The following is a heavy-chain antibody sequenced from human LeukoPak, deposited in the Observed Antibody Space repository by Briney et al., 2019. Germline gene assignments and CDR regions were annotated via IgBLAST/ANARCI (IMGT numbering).Heavy chain of an antibody. V-gene: IGHV3-7*01. D-gene: IGHD2-15*01. CDR2: IVQDGSDT. CDR3: ARDDTIVVVAARDSGFDY. Sequence: GGCLRLPCPPSGFSFSRYWMSCVRQPPRNWLEWVANIVQDGSDTYYVDSGTGRLTIARDNAKNSLYLQMNSLRAEDTAVCYCARDDTIVVVAARDSGFDYGGQGTLVTVSS. J-gene: IGHJ4*02. CDR1: GFSFSRYW.